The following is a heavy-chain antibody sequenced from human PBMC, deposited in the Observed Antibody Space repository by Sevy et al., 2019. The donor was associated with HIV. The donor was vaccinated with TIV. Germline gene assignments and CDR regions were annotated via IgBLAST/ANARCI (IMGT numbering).Heavy chain of an antibody. J-gene: IGHJ6*02. CDR3: ARVRGECSSTSCSGADYGMDV. CDR1: GYTFTSYG. Sequence: ASVKVSCKASGYTFTSYGISWVRHAPGQGLEWMGWISAYNDNTNYAQQLQGRVTMTTDTSTSTAYMELRGLRSDDTAVYYCARVRGECSSTSCSGADYGMDVWGQGTTVTVSS. V-gene: IGHV1-18*01. D-gene: IGHD2-2*01. CDR2: ISAYNDNT.